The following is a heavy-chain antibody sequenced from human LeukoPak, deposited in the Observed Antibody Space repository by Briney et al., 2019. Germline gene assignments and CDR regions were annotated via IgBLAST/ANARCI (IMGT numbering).Heavy chain of an antibody. V-gene: IGHV5-51*01. CDR2: IYPGDSDT. J-gene: IGHJ4*02. CDR1: GYSFTNYW. Sequence: GESLKISCKGSGYSFTNYWIAWVRQMSGKGLEWMGIIYPGDSDTRYSPSFQGQVTISADKSISTAYLQWSSLKASDTAMYYCARRGYYDSSGYYNFDYWGQGTLVTVSS. CDR3: ARRGYYDSSGYYNFDY. D-gene: IGHD3-22*01.